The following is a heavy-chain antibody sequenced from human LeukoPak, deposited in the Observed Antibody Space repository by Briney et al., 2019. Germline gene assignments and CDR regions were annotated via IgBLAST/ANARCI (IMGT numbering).Heavy chain of an antibody. D-gene: IGHD3-10*01. CDR3: AREGGSGSYYEGFDY. Sequence: GSLRLSCAASGFTFSSYSMNWVRQAPGKGLEWVSSIGSSRSSIYYADSVKGRFTISRDNAKNSPYLQMNSLRAEDTAVYSCAREGGSGSYYEGFDYWGQGTLVTVSS. CDR2: IGSSRSSI. J-gene: IGHJ4*02. V-gene: IGHV3-21*01. CDR1: GFTFSSYS.